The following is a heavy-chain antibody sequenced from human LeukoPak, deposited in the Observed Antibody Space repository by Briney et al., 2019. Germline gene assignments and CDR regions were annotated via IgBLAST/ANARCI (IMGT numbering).Heavy chain of an antibody. D-gene: IGHD6-25*01. CDR2: INTDGSTT. Sequence: GGSLRLSCAASGFTFSSYWMHWVRHAPGKGLVWVSRINTDGSTTNYADSVKGRFTISRDNAENTLYLQMNSLGAEDTAVYYCARGSPAAVWGQGALVTVSS. V-gene: IGHV3-74*01. J-gene: IGHJ4*02. CDR3: ARGSPAAV. CDR1: GFTFSSYW.